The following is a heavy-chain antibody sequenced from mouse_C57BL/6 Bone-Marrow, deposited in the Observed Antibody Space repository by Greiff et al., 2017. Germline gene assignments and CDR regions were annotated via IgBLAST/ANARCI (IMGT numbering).Heavy chain of an antibody. CDR2: IDPSDSET. J-gene: IGHJ3*01. V-gene: IGHV1-52*01. D-gene: IGHD2-2*01. CDR3: ARGGYDVAY. CDR1: GYTFTSYW. Sequence: QVQLQQPGAELVRPGSSVKLSCKASGYTFTSYWMHWVKQRPIQGLEWIGNIDPSDSETHYNQKFKDKATLTVDKSSSTAYMQLSILTSEDSAVYYCARGGYDVAYWGQGTLVTVSA.